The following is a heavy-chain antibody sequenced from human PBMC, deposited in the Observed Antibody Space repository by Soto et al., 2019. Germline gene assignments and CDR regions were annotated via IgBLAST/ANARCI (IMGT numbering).Heavy chain of an antibody. J-gene: IGHJ4*02. CDR2: ISWNSGSM. D-gene: IGHD3-10*01. CDR3: AKDKSHYYGSGTTFDY. CDR1: GFTFDDYA. Sequence: EVQLVESGGGLVQPGRSLRLSCAASGFTFDDYAMHWVRQAPGKGLEWVSGISWNSGSMGYADSVKGRFTISRDNAKNSLYLQMNSLRAEDTALYYCAKDKSHYYGSGTTFDYWGQGTLVTVSS. V-gene: IGHV3-9*01.